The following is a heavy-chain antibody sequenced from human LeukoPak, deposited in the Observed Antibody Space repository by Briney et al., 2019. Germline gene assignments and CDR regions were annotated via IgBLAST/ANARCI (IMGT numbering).Heavy chain of an antibody. J-gene: IGHJ4*02. D-gene: IGHD2/OR15-2a*01. CDR2: IYYSGST. CDR1: NASISSSY. V-gene: IGHV4-59*08. Sequence: PSETLSLTCTVSNASISSSYWSWIRQPPGKGLEWIGYIYYSGSTTYNPSLKSRVTISVDTSKNQFSLNLSSVTAADTAVYYCVRQRVVGFYDPFDFWGQGTLVTVSS. CDR3: VRQRVVGFYDPFDF.